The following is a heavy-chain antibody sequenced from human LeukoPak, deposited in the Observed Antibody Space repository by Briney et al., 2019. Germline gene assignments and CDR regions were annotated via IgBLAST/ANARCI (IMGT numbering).Heavy chain of an antibody. CDR2: ISSSSSYI. CDR3: ARDPVGQAVAGDY. J-gene: IGHJ4*02. V-gene: IGHV3-21*01. D-gene: IGHD6-19*01. Sequence: GGSLRLSCAASGFTFSSYSMNWVRQAPGKGLEWVSSISSSSSYIYYADSVKGRFTISRDNAKNSLYLQMNGLRAEDTAVYYCARDPVGQAVAGDYWGQGTLVTVSS. CDR1: GFTFSSYS.